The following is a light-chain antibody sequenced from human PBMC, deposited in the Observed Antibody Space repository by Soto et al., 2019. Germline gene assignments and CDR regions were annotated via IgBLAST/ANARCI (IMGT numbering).Light chain of an antibody. J-gene: IGKJ3*01. CDR2: AAS. CDR3: QQLNSYVFA. CDR1: QDVSRY. Sequence: DIQLTQSPSFLSASVGDRVTITCRASQDVSRYLAWYQQKPGKAPNLLIYAASTLRSGVPSRLSGSGSETEFTLTISSLQPEDFATYSCQQLNSYVFAFGPGTKVDIK. V-gene: IGKV1-9*01.